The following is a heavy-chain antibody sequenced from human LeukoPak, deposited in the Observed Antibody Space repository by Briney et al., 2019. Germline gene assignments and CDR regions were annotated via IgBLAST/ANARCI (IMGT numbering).Heavy chain of an antibody. CDR2: IKQDGSEK. D-gene: IGHD2-15*01. Sequence: GGSLRLSCAASGFTFSTYWMSWVRQAPGKGLEWVVNIKQDGSEKYYVDSVKGRFTISRDNAKNSLYLQMNSLRVEDTAVYYCARDPGGYCSGGSCYSFDYWGQGTLVTVSS. J-gene: IGHJ4*02. CDR1: GFTFSTYW. V-gene: IGHV3-7*01. CDR3: ARDPGGYCSGGSCYSFDY.